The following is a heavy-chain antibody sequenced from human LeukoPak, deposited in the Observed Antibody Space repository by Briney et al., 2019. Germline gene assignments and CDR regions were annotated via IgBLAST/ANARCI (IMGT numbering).Heavy chain of an antibody. CDR1: GFSFSTFG. Sequence: GGSLRLSCAASGFSFSTFGMHWVRQAPGKGLEWVALVSDDGQYYADSVKGRFTISRDNSKNTLYLQMNSLRTEDTAVYYCASRKDTPHLPDYWGQGTLVTVSS. V-gene: IGHV3-30*03. D-gene: IGHD5-18*01. J-gene: IGHJ4*02. CDR3: ASRKDTPHLPDY. CDR2: VSDDGQ.